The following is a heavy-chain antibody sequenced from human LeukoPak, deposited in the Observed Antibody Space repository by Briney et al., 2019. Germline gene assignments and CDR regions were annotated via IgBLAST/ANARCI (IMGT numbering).Heavy chain of an antibody. V-gene: IGHV3-23*01. CDR3: AKNPLVSGTIYFDS. CDR1: GFTFSSYA. J-gene: IGHJ4*02. D-gene: IGHD6-19*01. Sequence: GGSLRLSCAASGFTFSSYAMSWVRQAPGKGLEWVSSISGSGDNRNYADSVKGRFTISRDNSKSTLYLEMNSLRAEDTAIYYCAKNPLVSGTIYFDSWGQGTLLTVSS. CDR2: ISGSGDNR.